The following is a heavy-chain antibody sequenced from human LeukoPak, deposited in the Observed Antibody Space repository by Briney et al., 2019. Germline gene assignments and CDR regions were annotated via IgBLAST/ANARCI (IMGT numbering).Heavy chain of an antibody. CDR3: ARDLGIVGATHDY. CDR1: GYSIISGYY. V-gene: IGHV4-38-2*02. J-gene: IGHJ4*02. Sequence: SETLSLTCTVSGYSIISGYYWGWIRQPPGKGLEWIGSIYHSGSTYYNPSLKSRVTISVDTSKNQFSLKLSSVTAADTAVYYCARDLGIVGATHDYWGQGTLVTVSS. CDR2: IYHSGST. D-gene: IGHD1-26*01.